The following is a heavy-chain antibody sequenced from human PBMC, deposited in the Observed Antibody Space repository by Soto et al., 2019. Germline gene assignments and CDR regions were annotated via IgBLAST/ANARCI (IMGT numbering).Heavy chain of an antibody. V-gene: IGHV4-59*03. CDR3: ATGCDWFDP. CDR1: GASITSSY. CDR2: VYHSGST. Sequence: SETLSLTCTVSGASITSSYWTWVRQPPGKGLEWIGYVYHSGSTNYNPSLKSRVTLSVSTSKNQFSLRLTSVTAADTAVYYCATGCDWFDPWGQGALVTVSS. D-gene: IGHD7-27*01. J-gene: IGHJ5*02.